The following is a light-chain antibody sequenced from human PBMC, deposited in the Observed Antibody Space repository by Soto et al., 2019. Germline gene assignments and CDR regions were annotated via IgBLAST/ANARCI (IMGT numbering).Light chain of an antibody. Sequence: DIQLTQSPSSLSASVGDTVTITCLASQTVSRYLNWYQQKSGTAPKLLIYAASTLHTGVPSRFSSRGSGTDFTLTINNLQREEFADYFCQQTYSNLWTFGQGTKVDIK. CDR2: AAS. V-gene: IGKV1-39*01. CDR1: QTVSRY. J-gene: IGKJ1*01. CDR3: QQTYSNLWT.